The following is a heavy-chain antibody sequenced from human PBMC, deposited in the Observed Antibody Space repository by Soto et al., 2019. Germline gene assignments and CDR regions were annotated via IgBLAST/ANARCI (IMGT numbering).Heavy chain of an antibody. D-gene: IGHD7-27*01. Sequence: SETLSLTGTVSGGSVSSYYWSWIRQPAGKGLEWIGRFYTSGNTNYNPSLKSRVTMSLDTSKNQFSLKLSSVTAADTAVYFCASDSTGCFDPWGQGTLVTVSS. CDR1: GGSVSSYY. V-gene: IGHV4-4*07. CDR2: FYTSGNT. CDR3: ASDSTGCFDP. J-gene: IGHJ5*02.